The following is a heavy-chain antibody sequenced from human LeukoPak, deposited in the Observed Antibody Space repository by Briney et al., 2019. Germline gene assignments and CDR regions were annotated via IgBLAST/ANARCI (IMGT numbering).Heavy chain of an antibody. Sequence: ASVKVSCKASVGTFSSYAISWVRQAPGQGLERVGGIIPIFGTANYAQKFQGRVTITADESTSTAYMELSSLRSEDTAVYYCARFPEMATIRDWFDPWGQGTLVTVSS. J-gene: IGHJ5*02. CDR2: IIPIFGTA. CDR1: VGTFSSYA. CDR3: ARFPEMATIRDWFDP. V-gene: IGHV1-69*13. D-gene: IGHD5-24*01.